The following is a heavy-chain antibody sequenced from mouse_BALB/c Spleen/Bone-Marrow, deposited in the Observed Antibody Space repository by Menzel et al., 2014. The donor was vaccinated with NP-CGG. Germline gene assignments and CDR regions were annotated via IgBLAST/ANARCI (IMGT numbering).Heavy chain of an antibody. J-gene: IGHJ3*01. D-gene: IGHD2-4*01. CDR1: GYSFTGYF. Sequence: EVQLQQSGPELVKPGASVKISCKASGYSFTGYFMTWMKQSHGKSLEWIGRINPYNGDPFYNQKLKGKAALTVDKSSSTAHMELLSLTSEDSAVYYCGRGNYDYDSWFGYWGQGTLVTVSA. CDR2: INPYNGDP. CDR3: GRGNYDYDSWFGY. V-gene: IGHV1-37*01.